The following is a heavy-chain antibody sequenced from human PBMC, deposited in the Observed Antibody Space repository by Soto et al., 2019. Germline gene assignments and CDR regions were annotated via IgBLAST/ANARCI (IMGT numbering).Heavy chain of an antibody. CDR1: GFTFGDYG. V-gene: IGHV3-20*04. Sequence: EVQLVESGGGVVRPGGSLRLSCAASGFTFGDYGLSWVRQAPGKGLEWVSGINWNGGSTRYADSVKGRFTISRDNAKNSLYLQMNSLRAEDTALYYCASGIVGATTYGMDVWGQGTTVTVSS. D-gene: IGHD1-26*01. CDR2: INWNGGST. J-gene: IGHJ6*02. CDR3: ASGIVGATTYGMDV.